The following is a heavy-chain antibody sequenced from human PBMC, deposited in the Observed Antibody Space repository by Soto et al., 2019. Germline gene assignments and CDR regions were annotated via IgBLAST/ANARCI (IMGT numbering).Heavy chain of an antibody. CDR1: GFTFSSYG. CDR3: ARAYYYDSTPWFDP. CDR2: IWYDGSNK. J-gene: IGHJ5*02. Sequence: PGGSLRLSCAASGFTFSSYGMHWVRQAPGKGLEWVAVIWYDGSNKYYADSVKGRFTISRDNSKNTLYLQMNSLRAEDTAVYYCARAYYYDSTPWFDPWGQGTLVTVSS. D-gene: IGHD3-22*01. V-gene: IGHV3-33*01.